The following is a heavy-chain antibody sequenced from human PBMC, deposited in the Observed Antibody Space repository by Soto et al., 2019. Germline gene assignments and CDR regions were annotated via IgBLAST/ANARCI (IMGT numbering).Heavy chain of an antibody. CDR3: ASHRGITGTTALDY. CDR2: ISGSGGST. J-gene: IGHJ4*02. D-gene: IGHD1-7*01. V-gene: IGHV3-23*01. Sequence: EVQLLESGGGLVQPGVSLRLSCAASGFTFSSYAMSWVRQAPGKGLEWVSGISGSGGSTYYADSVKGRFTISRDNSKNTLYLPMHSLRAEDTAVYYCASHRGITGTTALDYWGQGTLVTVSS. CDR1: GFTFSSYA.